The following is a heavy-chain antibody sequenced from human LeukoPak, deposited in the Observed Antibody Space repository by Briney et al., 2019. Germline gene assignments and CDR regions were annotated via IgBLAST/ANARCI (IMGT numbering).Heavy chain of an antibody. V-gene: IGHV1-69*04. CDR3: ARGPASYYYDSSGSAGDY. Sequence: SVKVSCEASGGTFSSYAISWVRQAPGQGLEWMGRIIPILGIANYAQKFQGRVTITADKSTSTAYMELSSLRSEDTAVYYCARGPASYYYDSSGSAGDYWGQGTLVTVSS. D-gene: IGHD3-22*01. CDR2: IIPILGIA. J-gene: IGHJ4*02. CDR1: GGTFSSYA.